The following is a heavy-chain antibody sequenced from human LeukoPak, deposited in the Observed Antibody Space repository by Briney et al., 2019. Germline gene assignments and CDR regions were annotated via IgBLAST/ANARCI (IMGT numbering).Heavy chain of an antibody. CDR1: GGTFSSYA. CDR2: IIPIFGTA. J-gene: IGHJ3*02. V-gene: IGHV1-69*13. CDR3: ARGGDIVVVPAAMEGAFDI. Sequence: SVKVSCKASGGTFSSYAISWVRQAPGQGLEWMGGIIPIFGTANYAQKFQGRVTITADESTSTAYMELSSLRSEDTAVYYCARGGDIVVVPAAMEGAFDIWGQGTMVTVSS. D-gene: IGHD2-2*01.